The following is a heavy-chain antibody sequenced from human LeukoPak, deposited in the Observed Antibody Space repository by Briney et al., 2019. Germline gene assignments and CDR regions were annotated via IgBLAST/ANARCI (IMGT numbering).Heavy chain of an antibody. J-gene: IGHJ3*02. CDR1: GVSISRGGYA. Sequence: SQTLSLTCAVSGVSISRGGYAWNWIRQPPGKGLEWIAYIYHSGTTYYNPSLKSRATISVDTSKNQFSLKLSSVTAADTAVYYCATSVPSMVRGVSTFDIWGQGTMVTVSS. CDR2: IYHSGTT. CDR3: ATSVPSMVRGVSTFDI. V-gene: IGHV4-30-2*05. D-gene: IGHD3-10*01.